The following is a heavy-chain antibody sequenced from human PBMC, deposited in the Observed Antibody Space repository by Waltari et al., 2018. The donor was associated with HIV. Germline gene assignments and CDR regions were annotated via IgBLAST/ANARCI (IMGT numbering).Heavy chain of an antibody. CDR2: IIRNSGNM. CDR3: AKETLGGLGMDV. V-gene: IGHV3-9*01. D-gene: IGHD3-16*01. J-gene: IGHJ6*02. Sequence: EVQLVESGGGLVQPGRSLRLSCAASGFTFDAYAMHWGRQSTGKGLGSVSNIIRNSGNMGYGDSVKGRITISRDNAKNSLYRQMNSLRAEETALYYCAKETLGGLGMDVWGQGTTVTVSS. CDR1: GFTFDAYA.